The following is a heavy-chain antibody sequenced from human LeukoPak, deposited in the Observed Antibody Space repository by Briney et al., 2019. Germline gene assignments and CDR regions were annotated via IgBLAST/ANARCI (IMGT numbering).Heavy chain of an antibody. V-gene: IGHV4-38-2*02. Sequence: SETLSLTCTVSGYSISSGYFWGWIRQPPGKGLEWIGTIYNSGSTYYNASLESRVTISVDTSKNQFSLKLSSVTAADTAVYYCARVLVDSSGRPYYFDYWGQGTLVTVSS. CDR3: ARVLVDSSGRPYYFDY. CDR1: GYSISSGYF. CDR2: IYNSGST. J-gene: IGHJ4*02. D-gene: IGHD3-22*01.